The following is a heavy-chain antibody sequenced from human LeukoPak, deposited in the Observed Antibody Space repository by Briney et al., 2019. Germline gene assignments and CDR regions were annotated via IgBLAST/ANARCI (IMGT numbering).Heavy chain of an antibody. CDR3: ARDSELVIDI. J-gene: IGHJ3*02. CDR1: GFTFSSYS. D-gene: IGHD1-26*01. Sequence: GGSLRLSCAASGFTFSSYSMNWVRQAPGKGLEWVSYISTSSRSIYYADSVKGRFTISRDNAKNSLYLQMNSLRAEDTAVYYCARDSELVIDIWGQGTMVTVSS. V-gene: IGHV3-48*01. CDR2: ISTSSRSI.